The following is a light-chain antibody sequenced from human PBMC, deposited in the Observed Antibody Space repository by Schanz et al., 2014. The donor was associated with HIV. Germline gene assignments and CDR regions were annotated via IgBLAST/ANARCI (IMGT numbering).Light chain of an antibody. CDR3: QQRSNWPPIT. CDR1: QSVSSDY. J-gene: IGKJ5*01. Sequence: EIVLTQSPGTLSLSPGDGATLSCRASQSVSSDYVAWYQQSPGQPPRLLIYGAFSRATGIPDRFSGSGSGTEFTLTISSLQSEDFAVYYCQQRSNWPPITFGQGTRLEIK. V-gene: IGKV3D-20*02. CDR2: GAF.